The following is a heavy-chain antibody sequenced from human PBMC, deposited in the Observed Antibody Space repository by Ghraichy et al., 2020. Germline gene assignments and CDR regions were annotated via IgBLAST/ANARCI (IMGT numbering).Heavy chain of an antibody. CDR2: ISSDGSGRNFI. V-gene: IGHV3-21*01. CDR3: GSSGTSFFLPRVDY. D-gene: IGHD2-2*01. Sequence: GALNISCAASGFPFKTYSLNWVRQAPGKGLEWVSSISSDGSGRNFIYYADSVKGRFIISRDDARNSLYLQMTSLRDEDAAVYYCGSSGTSFFLPRVDYWGQGTLVTVSS. J-gene: IGHJ4*02. CDR1: GFPFKTYS.